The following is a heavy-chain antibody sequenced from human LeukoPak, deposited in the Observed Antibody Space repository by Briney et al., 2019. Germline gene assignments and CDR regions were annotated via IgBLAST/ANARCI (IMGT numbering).Heavy chain of an antibody. CDR1: GFTFSSYA. Sequence: SGGSLRLSCAASGFTFSSYAMSWVRQAPGKGLEWVSLIYSGGSTYYADSVKGRFTISRDNSNNTLYLQMNSLRAEDTAAYYCARDLIVGANHDAFDIWGQGTMVTVSS. V-gene: IGHV3-53*01. D-gene: IGHD1-26*01. J-gene: IGHJ3*02. CDR3: ARDLIVGANHDAFDI. CDR2: IYSGGST.